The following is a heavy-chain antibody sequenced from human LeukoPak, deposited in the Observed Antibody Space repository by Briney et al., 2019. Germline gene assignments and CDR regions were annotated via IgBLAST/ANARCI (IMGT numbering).Heavy chain of an antibody. CDR1: GGSISIGSYY. D-gene: IGHD3-22*01. J-gene: IGHJ4*02. V-gene: IGHV4-61*02. CDR2: IYASGST. CDR3: ARDYFDSSGYHLDY. Sequence: SETLSLTCTVSGGSISIGSYYWSWIRQPAGKAPEWIGRIYASGSTNYNPSRKSRVTISVDTSKNQFSLKLSSVTAADTAIYYCARDYFDSSGYHLDYWGQGALVTVSS.